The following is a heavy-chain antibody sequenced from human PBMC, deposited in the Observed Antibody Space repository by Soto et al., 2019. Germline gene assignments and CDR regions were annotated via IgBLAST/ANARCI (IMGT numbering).Heavy chain of an antibody. CDR3: AKGVYDYGDYKCCDY. CDR1: GGPISSYY. CDR2: VYYSAST. Sequence: SETLSLTCTVSGGPISSYYWSWIRQPPGKGLEWIGYVYYSASTNYKPSLNYNPSLTSRVTISLDTSKNQYSLRLSSVTTADTAVYYCAKGVYDYGDYKCCDYWAQGTLVTVSS. D-gene: IGHD4-17*01. J-gene: IGHJ4*02. V-gene: IGHV4-59*01.